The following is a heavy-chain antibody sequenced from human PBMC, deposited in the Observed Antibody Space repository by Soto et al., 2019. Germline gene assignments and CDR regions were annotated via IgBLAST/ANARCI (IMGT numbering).Heavy chain of an antibody. V-gene: IGHV3-33*01. CDR1: GFTFSSYG. J-gene: IGHJ6*02. Sequence: GGSLRLSCAASGFTFSSYGMHWVRQAPGKGLEWVAVIWYDGSNKYYADSVKGRFTISRDNSKNTLYLQMNSLRAEDTAVYYCARDQFTIFGQGDYYYYYGMDVWGQGTTVTVSS. CDR2: IWYDGSNK. CDR3: ARDQFTIFGQGDYYYYYGMDV. D-gene: IGHD3-3*01.